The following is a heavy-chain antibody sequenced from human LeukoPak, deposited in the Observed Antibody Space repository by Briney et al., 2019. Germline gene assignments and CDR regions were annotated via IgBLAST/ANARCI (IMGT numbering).Heavy chain of an antibody. Sequence: GGALRLSFAASGFTFINYIMNWVRQAPWKGLEWVSSISSSSSYIYYADSVKGRFTISRDNAKNSLYLQMNRLRAEETAVYYCARVSEKYWGQGTLVTVSS. J-gene: IGHJ4*02. CDR2: ISSSSSYI. D-gene: IGHD5-24*01. V-gene: IGHV3-21*01. CDR1: GFTFINYI. CDR3: ARVSEKY.